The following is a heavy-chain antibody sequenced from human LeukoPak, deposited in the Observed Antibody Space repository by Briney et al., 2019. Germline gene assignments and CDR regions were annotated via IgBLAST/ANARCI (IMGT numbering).Heavy chain of an antibody. V-gene: IGHV1-2*02. CDR3: ARGHSWYFIDY. CDR1: GGTFSSYA. CDR2: INPNSGGT. J-gene: IGHJ4*02. D-gene: IGHD6-13*01. Sequence: ASVKVSCKASGGTFSSYAISWVRQAPGQGLEWMGWINPNSGGTNYAQKFQGRVTMTRDTSISTAYMELSRLRSDDTAVYYCARGHSWYFIDYWGQGTLVTVSS.